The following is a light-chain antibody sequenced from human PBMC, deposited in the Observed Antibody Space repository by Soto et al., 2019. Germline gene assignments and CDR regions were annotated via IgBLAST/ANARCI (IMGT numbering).Light chain of an antibody. Sequence: QSVLTQPPSASGTPGQRVTISCSGSSSNIGSNTVNWYQQLPGTAPKLLIYSNNQRPSGVPDRFSGSKSGTSASVAISGLQSEDEADYYCAAWDDSLQGVFGTGTKVTVL. CDR2: SNN. CDR1: SSNIGSNT. CDR3: AAWDDSLQGV. J-gene: IGLJ1*01. V-gene: IGLV1-44*01.